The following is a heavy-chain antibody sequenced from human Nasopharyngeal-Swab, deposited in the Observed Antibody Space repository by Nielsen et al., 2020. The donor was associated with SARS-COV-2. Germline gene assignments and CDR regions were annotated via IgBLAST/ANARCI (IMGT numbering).Heavy chain of an antibody. J-gene: IGHJ4*02. CDR2: IRSKANSHAT. D-gene: IGHD1-1*01. CDR3: RRGTDY. Sequence: VRQAPGKGLEWVGRIRSKANSHATAYAASVKGRFTISRDDSKNTAYLQMNSLKTEDTAVYYCRRGTDYWGQGTLVTSPQ. V-gene: IGHV3-73*01.